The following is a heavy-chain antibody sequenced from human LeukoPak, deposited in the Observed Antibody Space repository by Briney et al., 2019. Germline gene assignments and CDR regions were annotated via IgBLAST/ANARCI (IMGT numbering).Heavy chain of an antibody. Sequence: SETLSLTCAVYGGSLSGYYWSWIRQPPGKGLEWIGEINHSGSTNYNPSLKSRVTISVDTSKNQFSLKLSSVTAADTAVYYCARHADSSSWENFDYWGQGTLVTVSS. CDR3: ARHADSSSWENFDY. CDR1: GGSLSGYY. CDR2: INHSGST. V-gene: IGHV4-34*01. J-gene: IGHJ4*02. D-gene: IGHD6-13*01.